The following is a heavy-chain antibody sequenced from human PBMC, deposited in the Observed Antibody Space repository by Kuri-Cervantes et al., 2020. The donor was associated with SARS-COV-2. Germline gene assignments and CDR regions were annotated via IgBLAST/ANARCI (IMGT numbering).Heavy chain of an antibody. CDR1: GGSISSYY. D-gene: IGHD6-19*01. CDR3: ARVVAESSSGLQLDY. J-gene: IGHJ4*02. V-gene: IGHV4-59*12. Sequence: SETLSPTCTVSGGSISSYYWSWIRQPPGKGLEWIGYIYYSGSTNYNPSLKSRVTISVDTSKNQFSLKLSSVTAADTAVYYCARVVAESSSGLQLDYWGQGTLVTVSS. CDR2: IYYSGST.